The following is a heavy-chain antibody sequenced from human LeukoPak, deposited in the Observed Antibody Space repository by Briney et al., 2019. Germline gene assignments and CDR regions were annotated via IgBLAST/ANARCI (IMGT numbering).Heavy chain of an antibody. Sequence: GGSLRLSCVASGFTFSNYWMHWVRQAPGKGLVWISRINSDGSSTSYADSVKGRVTISRDNAKNTLYLQMNSPSAEDTAVYYCVATYLYAMDVWGKGTTVTVSS. D-gene: IGHD2-2*02. CDR3: VATYLYAMDV. J-gene: IGHJ6*04. CDR2: INSDGSST. V-gene: IGHV3-74*01. CDR1: GFTFSNYW.